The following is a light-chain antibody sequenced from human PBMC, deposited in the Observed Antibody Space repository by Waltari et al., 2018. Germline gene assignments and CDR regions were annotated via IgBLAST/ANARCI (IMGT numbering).Light chain of an antibody. CDR2: WAS. V-gene: IGKV4-1*01. CDR3: QQYSNTPLT. Sequence: DIVMTQSPDSLAVSLGERATINCKSSRSVLFNSDNRNCLAWYQQKPGQPPKLRTYWASTRESGIPDRFSASGSGTDFSLTITSLQAEDVAVYYCQQYSNTPLTFGGGTRVEIK. J-gene: IGKJ4*01. CDR1: RSVLFNSDNRNC.